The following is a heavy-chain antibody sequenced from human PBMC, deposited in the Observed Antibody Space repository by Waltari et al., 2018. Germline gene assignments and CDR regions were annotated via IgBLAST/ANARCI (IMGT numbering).Heavy chain of an antibody. Sequence: QLQLQESGPGLVKPSETLARTCVVSGDPMNRRSYSWGSSRQAPVRGLEWVGQMYITGLSEYNPSLRSRVSISIDRSKSQFSLTLTFLTAADTAVYHCARLDPNGFDDSWGQGTLVTVST. J-gene: IGHJ4*02. CDR2: MYITGLS. CDR3: ARLDPNGFDDS. V-gene: IGHV4-39*01. CDR1: GDPMNRRSYS. D-gene: IGHD2-8*01.